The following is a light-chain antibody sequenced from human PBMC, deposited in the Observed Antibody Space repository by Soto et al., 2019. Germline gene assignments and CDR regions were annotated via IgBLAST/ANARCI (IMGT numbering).Light chain of an antibody. CDR2: GAS. CDR3: HQLNSFPIP. Sequence: IPLTPSPSSLSASVGDRVTITCRASQGMSSFLSWYQQKPGTAHKLLIYGASTLQSGVSSRFSGLGSGTEFTLNIGSLQDDDFATYYCHQLNSFPIPVGPGTKADIK. V-gene: IGKV1-9*01. J-gene: IGKJ3*01. CDR1: QGMSSF.